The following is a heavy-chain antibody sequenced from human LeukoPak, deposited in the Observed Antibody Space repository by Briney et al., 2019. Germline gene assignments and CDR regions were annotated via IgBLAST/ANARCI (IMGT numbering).Heavy chain of an antibody. CDR1: GFTFSSYA. J-gene: IGHJ4*02. D-gene: IGHD3-10*01. CDR3: SSYGSHSYYNAFHY. CDR2: ISGSGEST. Sequence: GGSLRLSCAASGFTFSSYAVSWVRQAPGKGLEWVSAISGSGESTYYADSVKGRFTISRDNSNNTVYLQMSSLRAEDTAVYYCSSYGSHSYYNAFHYCGRGTLVTVSS. V-gene: IGHV3-23*01.